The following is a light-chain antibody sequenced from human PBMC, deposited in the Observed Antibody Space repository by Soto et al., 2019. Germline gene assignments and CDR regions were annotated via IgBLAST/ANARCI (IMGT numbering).Light chain of an antibody. J-gene: IGLJ1*01. CDR2: DVT. CDR3: ISYTSFATYV. CDR1: STDIGAYKF. Sequence: QSVLTQPASVSASPGQSITISCTGTSTDIGAYKFVSWYQQHPGKAPKLMIYDVTSRPSGVSNRFSGSKSGNTASLIISGLQAEDEADYYCISYTSFATYVFGTGTKVTV. V-gene: IGLV2-14*03.